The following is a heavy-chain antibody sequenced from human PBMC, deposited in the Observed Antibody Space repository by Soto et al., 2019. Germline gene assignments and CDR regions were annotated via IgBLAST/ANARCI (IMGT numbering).Heavy chain of an antibody. J-gene: IGHJ6*02. Sequence: QVQLVQSGAEVKKPGASVKVSCKAPGYTFTANYLHWVRQAPGQGLEWMGWINPNSGATNYAQRFQAWVTMTRDTSISTAYMELSRLTFDDTAVYYCAREITSSWMDVWGQGTTVTVSS. CDR3: AREITSSWMDV. CDR2: INPNSGAT. D-gene: IGHD6-13*01. CDR1: GYTFTANY. V-gene: IGHV1-2*04.